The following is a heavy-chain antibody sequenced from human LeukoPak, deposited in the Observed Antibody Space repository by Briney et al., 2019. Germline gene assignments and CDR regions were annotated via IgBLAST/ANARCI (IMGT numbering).Heavy chain of an antibody. D-gene: IGHD2-8*01. Sequence: GGSLRLSCGASGFTFSSYAMSWVRQAPGKGLEWVSSISWSGGYTYYTDSVQGRFTISRDNSKNTLYLKMNSLRVEDTAVYYCAKDGQPSTRSYLCANGICYQDYWGQGTLVTVSS. CDR3: AKDGQPSTRSYLCANGICYQDY. CDR1: GFTFSSYA. V-gene: IGHV3-23*01. CDR2: ISWSGGYT. J-gene: IGHJ4*02.